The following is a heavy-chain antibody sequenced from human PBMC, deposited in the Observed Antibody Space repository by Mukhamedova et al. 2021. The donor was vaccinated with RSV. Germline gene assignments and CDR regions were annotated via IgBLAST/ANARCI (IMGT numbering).Heavy chain of an antibody. CDR2: IVPLFGKI. CDR3: AHRDLIDSSDV. Sequence: GGIVPLFGKIRYSQNFQGRITITADESTSTAYMELSSRRSEDTAVYFCAHRDLIDSSDVWGQGTVVTVSS. V-gene: IGHV1-69*01. J-gene: IGHJ3*01. D-gene: IGHD1-14*01.